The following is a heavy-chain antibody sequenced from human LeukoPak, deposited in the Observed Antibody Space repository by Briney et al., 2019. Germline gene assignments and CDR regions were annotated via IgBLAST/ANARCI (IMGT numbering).Heavy chain of an antibody. J-gene: IGHJ4*02. CDR3: AKARGFYGPLAY. D-gene: IGHD2/OR15-2a*01. V-gene: IGHV3-9*01. Sequence: GGSLRLSCAASGFTFDDYAMHWVRQAPGKGLEWVSGISWNSGSIGYADSVKGRFTISRDNAKTSLYLQMNSLRAEDTALYYCAKARGFYGPLAYWGQGTLVTVSS. CDR2: ISWNSGSI. CDR1: GFTFDDYA.